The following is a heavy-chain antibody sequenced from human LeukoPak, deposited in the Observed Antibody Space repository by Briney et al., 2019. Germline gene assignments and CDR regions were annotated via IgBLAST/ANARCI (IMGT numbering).Heavy chain of an antibody. D-gene: IGHD3-22*01. CDR2: ISYDGSNK. Sequence: GGSLRLSCAASGFTFSSYGMHWVRQGPGKGLEWVAVISYDGSNKYYADSVKGRFTISRDNSKNTLYLQMNSLRAEDTAVYYCAKDLYYYDSSGYSQPGYWGQGTLVTVSS. V-gene: IGHV3-30*18. CDR3: AKDLYYYDSSGYSQPGY. J-gene: IGHJ4*02. CDR1: GFTFSSYG.